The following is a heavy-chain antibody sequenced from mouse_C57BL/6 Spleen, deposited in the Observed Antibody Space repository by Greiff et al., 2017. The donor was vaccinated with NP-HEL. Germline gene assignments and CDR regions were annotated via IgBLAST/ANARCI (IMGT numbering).Heavy chain of an antibody. CDR1: GYTFTSYW. D-gene: IGHD1-1*01. Sequence: VQLQQPGAELVRPGSSVKLSCKASGYTFTSYWMHWVKQRPIQGLEWIGNIDPSDSETHYNQKFKDKATLTVDKSSSTAYMQLSSLTSEDSAVYYCARDYGSSYETFSYWGQGTLVTVSA. CDR2: IDPSDSET. V-gene: IGHV1-52*01. J-gene: IGHJ3*01. CDR3: ARDYGSSYETFSY.